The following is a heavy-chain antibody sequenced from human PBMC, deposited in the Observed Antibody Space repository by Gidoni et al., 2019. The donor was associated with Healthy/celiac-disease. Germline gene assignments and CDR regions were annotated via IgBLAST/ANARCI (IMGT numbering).Heavy chain of an antibody. J-gene: IGHJ3*02. CDR2: ITPSGGST. Sequence: QVQLVQSGAEVKKPGASVNVSCKTSGYTFTSYYMHWVRQAPGQGLEWMGIITPSGGSTNYAQKFQGRVTMIRDTSTSTVYMELSSLRSDDTAVYYCARSLSGSYKSAAFDIWGQGTMVTVSS. V-gene: IGHV1-46*01. CDR3: ARSLSGSYKSAAFDI. CDR1: GYTFTSYY. D-gene: IGHD1-26*01.